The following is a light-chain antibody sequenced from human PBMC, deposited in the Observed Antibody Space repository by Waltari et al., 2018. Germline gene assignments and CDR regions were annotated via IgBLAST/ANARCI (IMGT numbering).Light chain of an antibody. Sequence: ELVLTQSPGTLSLSPGERATLSCRASQSVTRYLAWYQQKPGLAPRLLNYDTSNRATGIPARFIGSGSGTDFSLTITSLESEDFAVYYCQQRANWPLTFGGGTKVEI. J-gene: IGKJ4*01. CDR2: DTS. V-gene: IGKV3-11*01. CDR3: QQRANWPLT. CDR1: QSVTRY.